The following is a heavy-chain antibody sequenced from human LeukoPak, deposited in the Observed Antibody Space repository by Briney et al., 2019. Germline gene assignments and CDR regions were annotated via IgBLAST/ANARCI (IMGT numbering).Heavy chain of an antibody. CDR2: IKQDGSEK. V-gene: IGHV3-7*01. J-gene: IGHJ3*02. Sequence: GGSLRLSCAASGLTFSSYWMSWVRQAPGKGLEWVANIKQDGSEKYYVDPVKGRFTISRDNAKNSLYLQMNSLRAEDTAVYYCARDSGSWRTHDAFDIWGQGTMVTVSS. CDR1: GLTFSSYW. CDR3: ARDSGSWRTHDAFDI. D-gene: IGHD6-13*01.